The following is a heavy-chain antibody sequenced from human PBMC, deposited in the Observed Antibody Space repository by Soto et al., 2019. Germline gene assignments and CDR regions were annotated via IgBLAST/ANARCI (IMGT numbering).Heavy chain of an antibody. Sequence: PSVKVSCKASGYTFTGYYMHWVRQAPGQGLEWMGWINPNSGGTNYAQKFQGWVTMTRDTSISTAYMELSRLRSDDTAVYYCARGRYCSSTSCYTTPNYGMDVWGQGTTVTVSS. D-gene: IGHD2-2*02. CDR3: ARGRYCSSTSCYTTPNYGMDV. CDR1: GYTFTGYY. J-gene: IGHJ6*02. V-gene: IGHV1-2*04. CDR2: INPNSGGT.